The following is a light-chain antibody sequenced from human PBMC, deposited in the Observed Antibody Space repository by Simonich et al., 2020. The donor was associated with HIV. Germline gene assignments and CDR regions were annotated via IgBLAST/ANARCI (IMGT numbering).Light chain of an antibody. J-gene: IGLJ3*02. Sequence: QLAWTQPAPVPGSPGQWFTISSTGTTIDVGFYNFVSCYQQPPGKAPNLMIYDVSNRTSGVANRFSGSKSGNTASLTISGLQAEDEADYYCSSYTSSSTWVFGGGTKLTVL. CDR1: TIDVGFYNF. CDR2: DVS. V-gene: IGLV2-14*03. CDR3: SSYTSSSTWV.